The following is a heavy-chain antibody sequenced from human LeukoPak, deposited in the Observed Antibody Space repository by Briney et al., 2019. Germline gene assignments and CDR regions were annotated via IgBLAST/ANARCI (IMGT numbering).Heavy chain of an antibody. J-gene: IGHJ4*02. D-gene: IGHD4-23*01. CDR3: AREGNDYGANSIDY. CDR1: GGSISTQY. V-gene: IGHV4-59*11. CDR2: MYFNGDT. Sequence: SETLSLICTMSGGSISTQYWTWIRQPPGKRLEWLGYMYFNGDTNYNPSLESRVTISLGPSKNQFSLKLTSVTAADTAVYYCAREGNDYGANSIDYWGQGILVTVSS.